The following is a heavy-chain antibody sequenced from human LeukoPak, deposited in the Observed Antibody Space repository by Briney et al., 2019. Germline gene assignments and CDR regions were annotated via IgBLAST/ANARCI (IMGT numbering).Heavy chain of an antibody. V-gene: IGHV3-23*01. Sequence: GGSLRLSCAASGFTFSSYAMSWVRQAPGKGLEWASAISGSGGSTYYADSVKGRFTISRDNSKNTLYLQMNSLRAEDTAVYYCAKEPTPEWLVHYFDYWGQGTLVTVSS. CDR1: GFTFSSYA. D-gene: IGHD6-19*01. CDR3: AKEPTPEWLVHYFDY. CDR2: ISGSGGST. J-gene: IGHJ4*02.